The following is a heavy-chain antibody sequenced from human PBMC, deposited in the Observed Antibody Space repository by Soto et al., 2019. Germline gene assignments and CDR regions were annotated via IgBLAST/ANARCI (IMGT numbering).Heavy chain of an antibody. D-gene: IGHD2-15*01. CDR2: TYYRSRWYS. Sequence: SQTLSLTCVISGDSVSSSSVAWNWVRQSPSRGLEWLGRTYYRSRWYSDFAVSVRGRIVINADTSKNQFSLQLNSVTPEDTAVYFCAKAEEDSDYYYYGLDVWGQGTTVTVSS. V-gene: IGHV6-1*01. CDR3: AKAEEDSDYYYYGLDV. J-gene: IGHJ6*02. CDR1: GDSVSSSSVA.